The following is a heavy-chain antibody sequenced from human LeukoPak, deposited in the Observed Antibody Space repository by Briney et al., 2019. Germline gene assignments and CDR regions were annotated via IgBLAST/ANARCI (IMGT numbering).Heavy chain of an antibody. J-gene: IGHJ4*02. CDR3: ARTWSWSNFDY. CDR1: GGSFSGYY. Sequence: SETLSLTCAVYGGSFSGYYWSWSRQPPGKGLEWIGEINHSGSTNYNPSLKSRVTISVDTSKNQFSLKLSSVTAADTAVYYCARTWSWSNFDYWGQGTLVTVSS. V-gene: IGHV4-34*01. D-gene: IGHD6-13*01. CDR2: INHSGST.